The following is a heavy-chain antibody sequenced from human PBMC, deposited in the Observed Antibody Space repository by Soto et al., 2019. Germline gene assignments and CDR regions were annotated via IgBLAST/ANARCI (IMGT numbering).Heavy chain of an antibody. CDR2: IYGRDGGT. V-gene: IGHV3-23*01. CDR3: AKGAHFDY. J-gene: IGHJ4*02. Sequence: GGSLRLSCVASGFSFSIFDMSWARQAPGKGLEWVSNIYGRDGGTYYADSVKGRFTISRDNSRNMLFLQMNSLRAEDTALYYCAKGAHFDYWGQGTLVTVSS. CDR1: GFSFSIFD.